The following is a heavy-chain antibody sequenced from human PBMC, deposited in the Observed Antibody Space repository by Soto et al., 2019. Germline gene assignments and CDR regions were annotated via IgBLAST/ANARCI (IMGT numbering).Heavy chain of an antibody. D-gene: IGHD3-10*01. V-gene: IGHV4-39*01. Sequence: QLQLQESGPGLVKPSETLSLTCTVSGGSIRSSTYYWGWIRQSPGKGLEWIGCIFYTGSTYYSPSLKSRVTISLDASKNQFSLDLRSVTAADTAVYYCVHDASGSYQNDYWGQGTLVTVSS. CDR3: VHDASGSYQNDY. CDR1: GGSIRSSTYY. J-gene: IGHJ4*02. CDR2: IFYTGST.